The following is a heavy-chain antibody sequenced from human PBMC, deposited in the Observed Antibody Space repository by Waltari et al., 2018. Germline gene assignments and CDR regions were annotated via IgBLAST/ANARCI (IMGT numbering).Heavy chain of an antibody. CDR3: ARLSGSRLFDY. CDR1: GGSFSGYY. Sequence: QVQLQQWGAGLLKPSETLSLTCAVYGGSFSGYYWSWIRQPPGKGLEWIGEINQMGSTNYNPSLKSRVTISVDTSKNQFSLKLSSVTAADTAVYYCARLSGSRLFDYWGQGTLVTVSS. CDR2: INQMGST. V-gene: IGHV4-34*01. D-gene: IGHD1-1*01. J-gene: IGHJ4*02.